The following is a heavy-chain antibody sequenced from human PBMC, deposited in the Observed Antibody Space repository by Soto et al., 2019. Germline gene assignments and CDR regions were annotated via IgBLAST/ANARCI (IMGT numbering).Heavy chain of an antibody. CDR2: ILPIFATA. D-gene: IGHD2-2*01. J-gene: IGHJ4*02. CDR1: GGTFNNYV. Sequence: QVQLVQSGAEVKKPGSSVKVSCKASGGTFNNYVVNWLRQAPGQGLEWMGGILPIFATANYAQKFQGRVTSTADKSTSTAYMELTSLRSEETAVYYCAGRCDSTTCLGHFDYWGPGTLVTVAS. V-gene: IGHV1-69*06. CDR3: AGRCDSTTCLGHFDY.